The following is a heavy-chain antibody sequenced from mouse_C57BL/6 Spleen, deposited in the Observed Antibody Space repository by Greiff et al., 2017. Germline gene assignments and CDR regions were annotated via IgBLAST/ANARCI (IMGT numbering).Heavy chain of an antibody. CDR3: ARVGDYSWFAY. V-gene: IGHV5-16*01. D-gene: IGHD2-13*01. CDR2: INYDGSST. CDR1: GFTFSDYY. J-gene: IGHJ3*01. Sequence: EVQVVESEGGLVQPGSSMKLSCTASGFTFSDYYMAWVRQVPEKGLEWVANINYDGSSTYYLDSLKSRFIISRDNAKNILYLQMSSLKSEDTATYYCARVGDYSWFAYWGQGTLVTVSA.